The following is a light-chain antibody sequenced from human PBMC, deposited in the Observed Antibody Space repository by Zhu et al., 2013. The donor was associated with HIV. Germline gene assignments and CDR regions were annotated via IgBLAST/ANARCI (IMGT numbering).Light chain of an antibody. V-gene: IGLV2-8*01. CDR1: SSDVGGHNL. CDR2: DVS. Sequence: QSALTQPPSASGSPGQSVTISCTGTSSDVGGHNLVSWYQQYPGRAPKLMISDVSQRPSGVPDRFSGSKSGNVASLTVSGLQAEDEADYYCSSYAGSSTVFGGGTKLTVL. CDR3: SSYAGSSTV. J-gene: IGLJ3*02.